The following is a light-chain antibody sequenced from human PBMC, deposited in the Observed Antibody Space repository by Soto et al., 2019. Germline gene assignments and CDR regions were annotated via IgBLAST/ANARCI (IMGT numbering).Light chain of an antibody. Sequence: EIVMTPSPATLSVSPGERATLSCRASQSVSSNLAWYQQKPGQAPRLLLYSTSTRATGIPARFSGSGSGTEFTLTIGSLQSEDFALYYCQQYNKLPLTFGGGTKVEVK. CDR1: QSVSSN. CDR2: STS. V-gene: IGKV3-15*01. J-gene: IGKJ4*01. CDR3: QQYNKLPLT.